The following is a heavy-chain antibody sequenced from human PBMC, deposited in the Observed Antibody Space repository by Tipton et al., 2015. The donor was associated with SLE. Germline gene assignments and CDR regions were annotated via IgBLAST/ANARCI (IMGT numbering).Heavy chain of an antibody. J-gene: IGHJ3*02. Sequence: SLRLSCAASGFTFSSYEMNWVRQAPGKGLEWVSYISSSGSTIYYADSVKGRFTISRDNAKNSLYLQMNSLRAEDTAVYYCARDLGPYDSSGYYHPIWGQGTMVTVSS. CDR2: ISSSGSTI. D-gene: IGHD3-22*01. CDR1: GFTFSSYE. V-gene: IGHV3-48*03. CDR3: ARDLGPYDSSGYYHPI.